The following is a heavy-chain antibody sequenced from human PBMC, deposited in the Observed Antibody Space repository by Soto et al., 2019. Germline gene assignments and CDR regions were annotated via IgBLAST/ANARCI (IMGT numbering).Heavy chain of an antibody. D-gene: IGHD1-26*01. J-gene: IGHJ3*01. V-gene: IGHV3-74*01. CDR3: ARGDRGAFDL. CDR1: GFTFSYYW. Sequence: EVQLLESGGGLVQPGASLRLSCAASGFTFSYYWMHWVRQAPGMGLVWVSRIHSDGSSTTYADSVKGRFTISRDNARNTLYLQMNSLRAEDTAVYYCARGDRGAFDLWGQGAVFTVSS. CDR2: IHSDGSST.